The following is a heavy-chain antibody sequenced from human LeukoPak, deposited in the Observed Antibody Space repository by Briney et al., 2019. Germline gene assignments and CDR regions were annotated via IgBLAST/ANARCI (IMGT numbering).Heavy chain of an antibody. V-gene: IGHV3-30*03. CDR1: GFTFSSYG. CDR3: ARDRSMATRLWTPTDY. Sequence: GGSLRLSCAASGFTFSSYGMHWVRQAPDKGLEWVAVISYDGSNKYYADSVKGRFTISRDNSKNTLYLQMNSLRAEDTAVYYCARDRSMATRLWTPTDYWGQGTLVTVSS. D-gene: IGHD6-6*01. CDR2: ISYDGSNK. J-gene: IGHJ4*02.